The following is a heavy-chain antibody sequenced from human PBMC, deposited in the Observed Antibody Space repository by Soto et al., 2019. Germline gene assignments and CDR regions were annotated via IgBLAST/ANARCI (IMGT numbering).Heavy chain of an antibody. CDR1: GGSFSGYY. J-gene: IGHJ5*02. CDR2: INHSGST. D-gene: IGHD7-27*01. Sequence: SETLSLTCAVYGGSFSGYYWSWIRQPPGKGLEWIGEINHSGSTNYNPSLKSRVTISVDTSKNQFSLKLSSGTAADTAVYYCARDWDRWWFDPWGQGTLVTVSS. V-gene: IGHV4-34*01. CDR3: ARDWDRWWFDP.